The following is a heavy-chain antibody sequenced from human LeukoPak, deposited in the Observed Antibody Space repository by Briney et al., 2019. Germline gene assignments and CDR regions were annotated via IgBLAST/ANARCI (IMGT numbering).Heavy chain of an antibody. Sequence: SETLSLTCTVSGGSISSYYWSWIRQPPGKGLEWVGYIYYSGSTNYNPSPKSRVTISVDTSKNQFSLKLSSVTAADTAVYYCARVSSSGWYSRYYYYYMDVWGKGTTVTVSS. CDR3: ARVSSSGWYSRYYYYYMDV. CDR2: IYYSGST. CDR1: GGSISSYY. D-gene: IGHD6-13*01. V-gene: IGHV4-59*01. J-gene: IGHJ6*03.